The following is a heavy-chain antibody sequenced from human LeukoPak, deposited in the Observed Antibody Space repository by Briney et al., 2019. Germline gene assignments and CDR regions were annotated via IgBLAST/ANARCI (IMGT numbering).Heavy chain of an antibody. J-gene: IGHJ4*02. CDR2: IYTSGST. Sequence: SETLSLTCTVSGGSISGFYWTWIRQPAGKGLEWVGRIYTSGSTNYNPSLKGRVTLSIDTSKNQFSLKLNSVTAADTAVYYCARARWGSYYVLDYWGQGALVTVSS. V-gene: IGHV4-4*07. CDR3: ARARWGSYYVLDY. CDR1: GGSISGFY. D-gene: IGHD3-16*01.